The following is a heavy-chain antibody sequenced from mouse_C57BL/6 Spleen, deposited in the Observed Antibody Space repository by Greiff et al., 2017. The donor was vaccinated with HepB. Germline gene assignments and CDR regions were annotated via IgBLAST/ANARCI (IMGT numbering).Heavy chain of an antibody. Sequence: EVKLQQSGAELVRPGASVKLSCTASGFNIKDYYMHWVKQRPEQGLEWIGRIDPEDGDTEYAPKFQGKATMTADTSSNTAYLQLSSLTSEDTAVYYCTLVGGDSSGYLAYWGQGTLVTVSA. CDR2: IDPEDGDT. J-gene: IGHJ3*01. V-gene: IGHV14-1*01. CDR3: TLVGGDSSGYLAY. CDR1: GFNIKDYY. D-gene: IGHD3-2*02.